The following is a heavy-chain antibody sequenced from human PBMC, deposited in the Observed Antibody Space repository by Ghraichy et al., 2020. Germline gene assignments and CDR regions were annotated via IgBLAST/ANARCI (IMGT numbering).Heavy chain of an antibody. CDR3: AREVGSSSWYRHYAFDI. Sequence: EPLSLTCTVSGGSISSYYWSWIRQPPGQGLEWIGYIYYSGSTNSTPSPKSRVTISVDTSKDQFSLKLSSVTAADTAVYYCAREVGSSSWYRHYAFDIWGQVTMVTVSS. V-gene: IGHV4-59*01. D-gene: IGHD6-13*01. CDR1: GGSISSYY. J-gene: IGHJ3*02. CDR2: IYYSGST.